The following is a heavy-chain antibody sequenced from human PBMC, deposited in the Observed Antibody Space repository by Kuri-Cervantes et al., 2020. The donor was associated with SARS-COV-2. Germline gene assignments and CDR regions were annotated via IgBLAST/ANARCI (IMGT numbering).Heavy chain of an antibody. D-gene: IGHD3-22*01. Sequence: GGSLRLSCAASGFTFSSYAMSWVRQAPGKGLEWVSAISGSGGSTYYADSVKGRFTISRDNSKNTLYLQMNSLRAEDTAVYYCAKDSVYYYDSSGYLFDYWGQGTLVTVSS. V-gene: IGHV3-23*01. J-gene: IGHJ4*02. CDR1: GFTFSSYA. CDR2: ISGSGGST. CDR3: AKDSVYYYDSSGYLFDY.